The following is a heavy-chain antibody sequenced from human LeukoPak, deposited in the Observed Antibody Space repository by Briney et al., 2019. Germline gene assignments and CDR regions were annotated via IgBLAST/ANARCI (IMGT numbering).Heavy chain of an antibody. V-gene: IGHV3-23*01. CDR3: AKDALGLVTTAEMDY. CDR2: ISGSGGST. D-gene: IGHD3-22*01. Sequence: PGGSLRLSCAASGFTFSSYGMSWVRQAPGKGLEWVSAISGSGGSTYYADSVKGRFTISRDNSKNTLYLQMNSLRAEDTAVYYCAKDALGLVTTAEMDYWGQGTLVTVSS. CDR1: GFTFSSYG. J-gene: IGHJ4*02.